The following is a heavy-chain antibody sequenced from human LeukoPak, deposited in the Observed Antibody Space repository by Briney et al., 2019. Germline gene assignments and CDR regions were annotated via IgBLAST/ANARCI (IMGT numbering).Heavy chain of an antibody. CDR3: AKDCGWLHFCS. CDR2: ISPGADIT. J-gene: IGHJ5*02. D-gene: IGHD5-24*01. V-gene: IGHV3-23*01. Sequence: ETLSLTCTASGGSISSSSYYWGWIRQPPGKGLEWVSGISPGADITYYAESVKGRFTISRDNSKNTLYLQINTLRAEDTAIYYCAKDCGWLHFCSWGQGTLVTVSS. CDR1: GGSISSSSYY.